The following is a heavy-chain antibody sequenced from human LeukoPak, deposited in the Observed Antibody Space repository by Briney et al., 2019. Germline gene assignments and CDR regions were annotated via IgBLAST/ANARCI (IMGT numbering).Heavy chain of an antibody. Sequence: SXTLSLTCTVSGGSISSNSWTWIRQPPGKGLEGIGYISYSGSDNYSPSLKSRVTISVEMSKNQFSLKLSSVTAADTTVYYCARDSATDDAFGIWGQGTMVTVSS. J-gene: IGHJ3*02. V-gene: IGHV4-59*01. CDR2: ISYSGSD. CDR1: GGSISSNS. CDR3: ARDSATDDAFGI. D-gene: IGHD6-25*01.